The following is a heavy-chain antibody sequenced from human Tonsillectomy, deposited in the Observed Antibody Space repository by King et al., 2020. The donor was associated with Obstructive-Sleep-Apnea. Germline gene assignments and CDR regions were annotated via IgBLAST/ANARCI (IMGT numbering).Heavy chain of an antibody. CDR1: GGSISSGGYS. Sequence: VQLQESGPGLVKPSQTLSLTCAVSGGSISSGGYSWSWIRQPPGKGLEWIGYIYYSGSTYYNPSLKSRVTISVDTSKNQFSLKLSSVTAADTAVYYCARGSKGGFRYYYGMDVWGQGTTVTVSS. CDR3: ARGSKGGFRYYYGMDV. V-gene: IGHV4-30-4*07. J-gene: IGHJ6*02. CDR2: IYYSGST. D-gene: IGHD3-10*01.